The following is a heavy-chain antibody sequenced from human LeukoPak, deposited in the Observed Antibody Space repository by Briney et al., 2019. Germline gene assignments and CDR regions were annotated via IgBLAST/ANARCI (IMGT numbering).Heavy chain of an antibody. CDR2: IYYSGNT. V-gene: IGHV4-39*01. CDR1: TFSNYA. Sequence: TFSNYAMSWVRQAPGKGPEWIGSIYYSGNTYYNASLKSQVSISIDTSKNQFSLRLTSVTAADTAVYYCARQTGSGLFILPGGQGTLVTVSS. D-gene: IGHD3/OR15-3a*01. CDR3: ARQTGSGLFILP. J-gene: IGHJ4*02.